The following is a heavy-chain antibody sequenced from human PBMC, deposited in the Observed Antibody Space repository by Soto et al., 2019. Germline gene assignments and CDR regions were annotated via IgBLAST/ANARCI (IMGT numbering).Heavy chain of an antibody. V-gene: IGHV1-69*01. CDR3: ARDTPPLSDIVVVPAAKSNWLAP. CDR2: IIPIFGTA. D-gene: IGHD2-2*01. Sequence: QVQLVQSGAEVKKPGSSVKVSCKASGGTFSSYAISWVRQAPGQGLEWMGGIIPIFGTANYAQKFQGRVTITANESTSTAYKELSSLRSEDTAVYYCARDTPPLSDIVVVPAAKSNWLAPWGQGTLVTVSS. CDR1: GGTFSSYA. J-gene: IGHJ5*02.